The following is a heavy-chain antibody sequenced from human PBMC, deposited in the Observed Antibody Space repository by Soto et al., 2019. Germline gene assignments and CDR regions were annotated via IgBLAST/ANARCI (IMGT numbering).Heavy chain of an antibody. CDR2: TSYHGTDK. CDR1: GFSFSSFG. D-gene: IGHD3-10*01. CDR3: AKDISYSGSGNYPDGFDI. J-gene: IGHJ3*02. Sequence: VQLVESGGGLVQPGRSLRLSCAASGFSFSSFGIHWVRQAPGKGLEWVAITSYHGTDKYYADSVKGRFTISRDNSKSALYLQMNSLRAEDTAVYYCAKDISYSGSGNYPDGFDIWGQGTVVTVSS. V-gene: IGHV3-30*18.